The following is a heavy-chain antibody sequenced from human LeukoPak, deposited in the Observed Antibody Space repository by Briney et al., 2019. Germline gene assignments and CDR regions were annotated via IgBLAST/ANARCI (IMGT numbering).Heavy chain of an antibody. V-gene: IGHV3-11*01. CDR1: GFTFSDYY. CDR3: ARQSSGWSFR. J-gene: IGHJ4*02. CDR2: ISSSGSSI. D-gene: IGHD6-19*01. Sequence: SGGSLRLSCAASGFTFSDYYMNWIRQAPGKGLEWVSYISSSGSSIYDADSVKGRFTISRDNAKNSLYLQMNSLRAEDTAVYYCARQSSGWSFRWGQGTRVTVSS.